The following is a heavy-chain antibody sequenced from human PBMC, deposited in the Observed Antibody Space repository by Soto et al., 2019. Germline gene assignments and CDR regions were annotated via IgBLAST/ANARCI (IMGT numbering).Heavy chain of an antibody. CDR2: IYHSGST. CDR3: ASLPRITMVRGAEQYYFDY. V-gene: IGHV4-39*07. CDR1: GGSISSSSYY. D-gene: IGHD3-10*01. Sequence: SETLSLTCTVSGGSISSSSYYWGWIRQPPGKGLEWIGSIYHSGSTYYNPSLKSRVTISVDRSKNQFSLKLSSVTAADTAVYYCASLPRITMVRGAEQYYFDYWGQGTLVTVSS. J-gene: IGHJ4*02.